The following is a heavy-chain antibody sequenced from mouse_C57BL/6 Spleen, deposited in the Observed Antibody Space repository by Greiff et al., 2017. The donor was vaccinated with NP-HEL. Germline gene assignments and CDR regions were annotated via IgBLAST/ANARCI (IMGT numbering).Heavy chain of an antibody. CDR1: GFTFSSYG. CDR2: INSNGGST. CDR3: ARMARTIN. J-gene: IGHJ2*01. V-gene: IGHV5-6-3*01. Sequence: EVQGVESGGGLVQPGGSLKLSCAASGFTFSSYGMSWVRQTPDKRLELVATINSNGGSTYYPDSVKGRFTISRDNAKNTLYLLMSSLKAEDTAMYYCARMARTINWGQGTTLTVSS.